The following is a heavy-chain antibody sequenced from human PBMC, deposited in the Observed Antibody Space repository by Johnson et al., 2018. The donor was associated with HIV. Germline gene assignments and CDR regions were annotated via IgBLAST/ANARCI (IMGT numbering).Heavy chain of an antibody. V-gene: IGHV3-NL1*01. J-gene: IGHJ3*02. Sequence: QVQLVESGGGVVQPGRSLRLSCAASGFTFSSYAMHWVRQAPGKGLEWVSVIYSGGSTYYADSVKGRFTISRDNSKNTLYLQMNSLRAEDTAVYYCAVGLNTDAFDIWGQGTMVTVSS. CDR1: GFTFSSYA. CDR3: AVGLNTDAFDI. CDR2: IYSGGST. D-gene: IGHD3/OR15-3a*01.